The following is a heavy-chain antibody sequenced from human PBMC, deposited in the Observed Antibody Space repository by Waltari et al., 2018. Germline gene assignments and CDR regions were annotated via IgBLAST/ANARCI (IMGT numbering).Heavy chain of an antibody. CDR1: GDSISTYY. CDR2: IHYSGIS. D-gene: IGHD3-10*01. J-gene: IGHJ6*02. Sequence: QVQLQESGPGLVKPSETLSLTCTVSGDSISTYYWSWIRQPQGKGLEWIGYIHYSGISNYNPSLKSRVTISVDTSKDQVSLKLSSVTVADTAVYYCARDRVVHYYYFGLDVWGQGTTVTVSS. V-gene: IGHV4-59*01. CDR3: ARDRVVHYYYFGLDV.